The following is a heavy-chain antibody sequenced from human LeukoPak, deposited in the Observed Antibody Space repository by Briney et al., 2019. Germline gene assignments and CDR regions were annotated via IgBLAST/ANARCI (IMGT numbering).Heavy chain of an antibody. J-gene: IGHJ4*02. CDR3: ARVAKWFSSHSSKWLYYFDY. V-gene: IGHV3-11*01. D-gene: IGHD3-22*01. CDR1: GFTFSDYY. CDR2: ISSSGSTI. Sequence: GGSLRLSCAASGFTFSDYYMSWIRQAPGKGLEWVSYISSSGSTIYYADSVKGRFTISRDNAKNSLYLQMNSLRAEDTAVYYCARVAKWFSSHSSKWLYYFDYWGQGTLVTVSS.